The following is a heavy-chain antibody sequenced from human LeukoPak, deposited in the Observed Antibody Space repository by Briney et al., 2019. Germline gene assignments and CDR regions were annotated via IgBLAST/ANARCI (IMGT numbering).Heavy chain of an antibody. J-gene: IGHJ4*02. Sequence: SETLSLTCAVYGGSFSGYYWSWIRQPPGKGLEWIGEINHSGSTNHNPSLKSRVTISVDTSKNQFSLKLSSVTAADTAVYYCARVEAVATFPCSIDYWGQGTLVTVSS. D-gene: IGHD6-19*01. CDR3: ARVEAVATFPCSIDY. CDR1: GGSFSGYY. V-gene: IGHV4-34*01. CDR2: INHSGST.